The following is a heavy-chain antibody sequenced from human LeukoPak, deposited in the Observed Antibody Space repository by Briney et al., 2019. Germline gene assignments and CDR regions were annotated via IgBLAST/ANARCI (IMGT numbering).Heavy chain of an antibody. Sequence: ASVKVSCKASGYTFTGYYMHWVRQAPGQGLEWMGWINPNSGGTNYAQKFQGRVTMTRDTSISTAYMELSRLRSDDTAVYYCARDGYNRYYYYMDVWGKGTTVTVSS. D-gene: IGHD5-24*01. CDR2: INPNSGGT. CDR1: GYTFTGYY. V-gene: IGHV1-2*02. J-gene: IGHJ6*03. CDR3: ARDGYNRYYYYMDV.